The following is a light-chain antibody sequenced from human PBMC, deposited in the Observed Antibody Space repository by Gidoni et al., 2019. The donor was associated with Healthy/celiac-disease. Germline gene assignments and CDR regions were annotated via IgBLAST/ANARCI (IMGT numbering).Light chain of an antibody. CDR3: SSYTSSSTRV. V-gene: IGLV2-14*01. Sequence: QSALTQPASVSGSPGQSITISCTGTSSDVGGYNYVSWYQQHPGKAPKLMIYDVSNRPSGVSNRFSGSKAVNTASLTISGLQAEDEADYYCSSYTSSSTRVFGTWTKVTVL. CDR2: DVS. CDR1: SSDVGGYNY. J-gene: IGLJ1*01.